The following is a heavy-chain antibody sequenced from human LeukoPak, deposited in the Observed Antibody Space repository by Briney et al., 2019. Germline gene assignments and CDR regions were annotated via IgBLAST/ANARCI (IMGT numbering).Heavy chain of an antibody. CDR2: IKSKPDGGTT. CDR3: TKDPPDTGARYFAH. V-gene: IGHV3-15*01. CDR1: GLTLSNAW. D-gene: IGHD1-14*01. J-gene: IGHJ2*01. Sequence: GESLRLSCAVSGLTLSNAWMTWVRQVPGKGLGCVGRIKSKPDGGTTDYAAPVKGRFTISRDDSKDTLYLQTTSLKTEDTGVYYCTKDPPDTGARYFAHWGRGTLVTVSS.